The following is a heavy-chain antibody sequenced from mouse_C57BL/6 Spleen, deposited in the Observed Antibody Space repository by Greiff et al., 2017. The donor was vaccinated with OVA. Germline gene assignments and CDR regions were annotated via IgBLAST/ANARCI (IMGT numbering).Heavy chain of an antibody. V-gene: IGHV14-2*01. CDR1: GFNIKDYY. Sequence: EVKLVESGAELVKPGASVKLSCTASGFNIKDYYMHWVKQRTEQGLEWTGRIDPEGGGTKYAPKFQGKATITADTSSNTAYLQLSSLTSEDTAVYYCARRGSQPYFDYWGQGTTLTVSS. CDR2: IDPEGGGT. CDR3: ARRGSQPYFDY. J-gene: IGHJ2*01.